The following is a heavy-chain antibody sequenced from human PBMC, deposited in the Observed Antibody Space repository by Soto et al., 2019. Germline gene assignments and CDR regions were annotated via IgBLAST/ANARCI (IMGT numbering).Heavy chain of an antibody. V-gene: IGHV3-53*01. CDR2: IYSGGST. Sequence: GGSLRLSCAASGFTVSSNYMSWVRQAPGKGLEWVSVIYSGGSTYYADSVKGRFTISRDNSKNTLYLQMNSLRAEDTAVYYCARSSEWLAGIYFDYWGQGTLVTVSS. CDR3: ARSSEWLAGIYFDY. J-gene: IGHJ4*02. CDR1: GFTVSSNY. D-gene: IGHD6-19*01.